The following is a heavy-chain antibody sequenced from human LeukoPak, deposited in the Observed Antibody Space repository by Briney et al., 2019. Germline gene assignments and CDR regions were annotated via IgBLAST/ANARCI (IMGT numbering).Heavy chain of an antibody. J-gene: IGHJ4*02. V-gene: IGHV3-23*01. CDR1: GFTFSSYI. CDR2: ISGSGGST. CDR3: AKSWAQWGLLGFDY. Sequence: PGGSLRLSCAASGFTFSSYIMSWVRQAPGKGLEWVSAISGSGGSTYYADSVKGRFTISRDNSKDTLYLQINSLRADDTAVYYCAKSWAQWGLLGFDYWGQGTLVTVSS. D-gene: IGHD3-10*01.